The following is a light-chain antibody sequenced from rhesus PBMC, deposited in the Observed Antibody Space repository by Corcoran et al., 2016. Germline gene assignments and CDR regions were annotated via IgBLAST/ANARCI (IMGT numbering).Light chain of an antibody. CDR3: QQHNSYPT. Sequence: DIQMTQSPSSLSASVGDTVTITCRASQGISNYLAWYQQKPGKAPKPLIYYASNLESGVPSRFSGSGSGTDFTLTISSLQPEEFAIYYCQQHNSYPTFGGGTKVEIK. V-gene: IGKV1S14*01. CDR1: QGISNY. J-gene: IGKJ4*01. CDR2: YAS.